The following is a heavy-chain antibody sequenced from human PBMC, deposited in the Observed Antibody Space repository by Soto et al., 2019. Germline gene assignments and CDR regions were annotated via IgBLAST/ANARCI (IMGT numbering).Heavy chain of an antibody. Sequence: EVQLVESGGGLVQPGGSLRLSCAASGFTFSSYWMSWVRQAPGKGLEWVANIKQDGSEKYYVDSVKGRFTASRDNDEKSRYLQMNSLRAEDTAVYYCARDHSRTYGSGYYPGSYWGQGTLVTVSS. V-gene: IGHV3-7*01. D-gene: IGHD6-19*01. CDR1: GFTFSSYW. CDR2: IKQDGSEK. CDR3: ARDHSRTYGSGYYPGSY. J-gene: IGHJ4*02.